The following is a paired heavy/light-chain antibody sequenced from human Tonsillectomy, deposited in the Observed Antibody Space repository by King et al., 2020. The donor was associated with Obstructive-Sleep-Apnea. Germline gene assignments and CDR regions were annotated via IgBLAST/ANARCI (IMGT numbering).Light chain of an antibody. CDR2: QDN. V-gene: IGLV3-1*01. CDR1: KLGDKY. J-gene: IGLJ2*01. CDR3: QAWDSSTANVV. Sequence: SYELTQPPSVSVSPGQTATITCSGDKLGDKYVCWYQQNPAQSPVLVIYQDNKRPSGIPERFSGSNSGNTATLTISGTQAMDEADYYCQAWDSSTANVVFGGGTKLTVL.
Heavy chain of an antibody. J-gene: IGHJ4*02. CDR3: ARDSGSYCSSTSCYPNY. Sequence: QVQLVESGGGVVQPGRSLRLSCAASGFMFSSYAMHWVRQAPGKGLEWVALISYDGINKYYVDSVKGRFTISRDISKNTLYLQMNSLRSEDTAVYYCARDSGSYCSSTSCYPNYWGRGTLVTVSS. D-gene: IGHD2-2*01. CDR2: ISYDGINK. V-gene: IGHV3-30*04. CDR1: GFMFSSYA.